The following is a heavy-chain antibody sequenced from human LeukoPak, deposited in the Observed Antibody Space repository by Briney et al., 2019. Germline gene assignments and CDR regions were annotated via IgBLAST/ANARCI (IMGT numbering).Heavy chain of an antibody. CDR2: IKQDGSEK. Sequence: PGGSLRLSCAASGLIFSSYWMTWVRQAPGKGLEWVANIKQDGSEKYYVDSVKGRFTISRDNSKNTLYLQMNSLRAEDTAVYYCAKGSGWEMSYYYYYMDVWGKGTTVTISS. D-gene: IGHD1-26*01. J-gene: IGHJ6*03. CDR1: GLIFSSYW. CDR3: AKGSGWEMSYYYYYMDV. V-gene: IGHV3-7*01.